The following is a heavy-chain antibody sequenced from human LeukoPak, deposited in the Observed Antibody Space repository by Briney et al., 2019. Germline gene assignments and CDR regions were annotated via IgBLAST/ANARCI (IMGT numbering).Heavy chain of an antibody. J-gene: IGHJ4*03. Sequence: GGSLRLSCAASGFTFSSYWMHWARQAPGKGLVWVSRIDGDGSSTSYADSVKGRFTISRDNAKNTLYLQMNSLRAEDTAVYYCARTIVGAAFDYSGHGTLVTVSS. CDR3: ARTIVGAAFDY. CDR2: IDGDGSST. CDR1: GFTFSSYW. V-gene: IGHV3-74*01. D-gene: IGHD1-26*01.